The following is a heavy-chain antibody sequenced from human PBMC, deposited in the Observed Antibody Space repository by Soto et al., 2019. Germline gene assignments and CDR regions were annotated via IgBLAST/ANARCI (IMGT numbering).Heavy chain of an antibody. Sequence: SVKVSCKASGGTFSSYAISWVRQAPGQGLEWMGGIIPIFGTANYAQKFQGRVTITADESTSTAYMELSSLRSDDTAVYYCARVVPGAEAWFGPWGQGTLVTVPQ. CDR1: GGTFSSYA. J-gene: IGHJ5*02. CDR3: ARVVPGAEAWFGP. CDR2: IIPIFGTA. D-gene: IGHD2-2*01. V-gene: IGHV1-69*13.